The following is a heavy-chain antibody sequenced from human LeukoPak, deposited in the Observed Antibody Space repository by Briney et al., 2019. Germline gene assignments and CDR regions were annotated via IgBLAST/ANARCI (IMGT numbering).Heavy chain of an antibody. CDR2: VYHSGST. CDR3: ARPAAAHYYYYYMDV. V-gene: IGHV4-59*08. D-gene: IGHD6-13*01. CDR1: GGSISSYY. Sequence: ASETLSLTCTVSGGSISSYYWSWIRQPPGKGLEWIGSVYHSGSTYYNPSLKSRVTISVDTSKNQFSLKLSSVTAADTAVYYCARPAAAHYYYYYMDVWGKGTTVTVSS. J-gene: IGHJ6*03.